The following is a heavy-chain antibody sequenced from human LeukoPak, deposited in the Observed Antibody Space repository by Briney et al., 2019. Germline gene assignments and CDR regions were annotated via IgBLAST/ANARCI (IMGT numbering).Heavy chain of an antibody. CDR1: GFTVRTNY. CDR3: AREKNDIVTTSYYFDY. Sequence: GGFLRLSCAASGFTVRTNYMSWVRQAPGKGLEWVSVIYDDGSTYYADSVKGRFTISRDNSKNTLYLQMNSLRAEDTAVYYCAREKNDIVTTSYYFDYWGQGTLVTVSS. D-gene: IGHD5-12*01. J-gene: IGHJ4*02. CDR2: IYDDGST. V-gene: IGHV3-53*01.